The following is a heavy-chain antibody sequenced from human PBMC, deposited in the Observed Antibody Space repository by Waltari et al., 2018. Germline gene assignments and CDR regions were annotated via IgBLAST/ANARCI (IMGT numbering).Heavy chain of an antibody. CDR3: ARESGDYYYDSSGYFDY. CDR1: GYTFTSYG. Sequence: QVQLVQSGAEVKKPGASVKVYCKASGYTFTSYGLSWVRQAPGQGLEWMGWISTYNGNTNYAQKLQGRVTMTTDTSTSTAYMELRSLRSDDTAVYYCARESGDYYYDSSGYFDYWGQGTLVTVSS. J-gene: IGHJ4*02. D-gene: IGHD3-22*01. CDR2: ISTYNGNT. V-gene: IGHV1-18*01.